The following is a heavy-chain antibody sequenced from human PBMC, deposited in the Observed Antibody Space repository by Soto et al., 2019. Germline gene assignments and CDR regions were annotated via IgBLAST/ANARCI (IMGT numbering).Heavy chain of an antibody. CDR3: ARSGVVVAAVNWFDP. Sequence: SETLSLTCTVSGGSISSGDYYWSWIRQAPGEGLEWIGYIYYSGSTYYNPSLKSRVTISVDTSKNQFSLRLSSVTAADTAVYYCARSGVVVAAVNWFDPWGQGTLVTVSS. J-gene: IGHJ5*02. D-gene: IGHD2-15*01. V-gene: IGHV4-30-4*01. CDR2: IYYSGST. CDR1: GGSISSGDYY.